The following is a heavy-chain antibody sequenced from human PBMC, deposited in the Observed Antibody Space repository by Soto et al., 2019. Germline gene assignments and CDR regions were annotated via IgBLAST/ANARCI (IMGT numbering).Heavy chain of an antibody. CDR1: GFTFDDYA. CDR2: ISWNSGSI. CDR3: AKGGGCYYDSSRDDAFDI. J-gene: IGHJ3*02. D-gene: IGHD3-22*01. Sequence: EVQLVESGGGLVQPGRSLRLSCAASGFTFDDYAMYWVRQGPGKGLEWVSGISWNSGSIGYADSVKGRFTISRDNAMKPLVFQMNSVGAEEPALYDCAKGGGCYYDSSRDDAFDIWGQGTMVTVSS. V-gene: IGHV3-9*01.